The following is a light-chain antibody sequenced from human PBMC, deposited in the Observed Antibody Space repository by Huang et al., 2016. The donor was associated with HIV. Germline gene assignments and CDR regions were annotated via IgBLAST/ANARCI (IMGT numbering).Light chain of an antibody. CDR3: QQRGNWQLT. CDR1: QGLANY. J-gene: IGKJ4*01. V-gene: IGKV3-11*01. Sequence: EIVLTQSPATLSLSPGERATLSCRASQGLANYLAWYQQKPGQAPRLLIYDASNMANGIPARFSGSGSGTDFTLTISSLEPEDFAVYYCQQRGNWQLTFGGGTKVEIK. CDR2: DAS.